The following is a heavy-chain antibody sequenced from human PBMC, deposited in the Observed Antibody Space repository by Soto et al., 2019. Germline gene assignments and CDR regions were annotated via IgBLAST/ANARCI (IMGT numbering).Heavy chain of an antibody. D-gene: IGHD3-16*02. J-gene: IGHJ4*02. Sequence: GGSLRLSCAASGFTFSSYAMHWVRQAPGKGLEWVAVISYDGSNKYYADSVKGRFTISRDNSKNTLYLQMNSLRAEDTAVYYCARDRYYDYVWGSYRYTPPGYFDFSSQGTLVTVSS. CDR2: ISYDGSNK. V-gene: IGHV3-30-3*01. CDR1: GFTFSSYA. CDR3: ARDRYYDYVWGSYRYTPPGYFDF.